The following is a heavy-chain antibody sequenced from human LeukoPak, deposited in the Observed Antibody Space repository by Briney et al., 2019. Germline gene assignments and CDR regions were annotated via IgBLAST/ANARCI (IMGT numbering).Heavy chain of an antibody. CDR2: ISYDGSNK. CDR1: GFTFSSYA. V-gene: IGHV3-30-3*01. CDR3: ASLYGDYVGAFDI. D-gene: IGHD4-17*01. Sequence: GGSLRLSCAASGFTFSSYAMHWVRQAPGKGLEWVAVISYDGSNKYYADSVKGRFTISRDNSKNTLYLQMNSLRAEDTAVYYCASLYGDYVGAFDIWDQGTMVTVSS. J-gene: IGHJ3*02.